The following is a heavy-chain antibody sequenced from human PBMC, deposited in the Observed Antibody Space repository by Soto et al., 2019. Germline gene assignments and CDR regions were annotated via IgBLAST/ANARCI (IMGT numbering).Heavy chain of an antibody. CDR3: VKERSGHSYADS. CDR1: GFTFSNYA. CDR2: ISDSGDRT. D-gene: IGHD5-18*01. V-gene: IGHV3-23*01. J-gene: IGHJ4*02. Sequence: EVQLLQSGGGLVQPGGSLRLSCAASGFTFSNYARSWLRQPPGKGLEWVSAISDSGDRTYYADSVKGRFTISRDNSKNTLYLQMNSLRAEDSAVYYCVKERSGHSYADSWGQGTLVTVSS.